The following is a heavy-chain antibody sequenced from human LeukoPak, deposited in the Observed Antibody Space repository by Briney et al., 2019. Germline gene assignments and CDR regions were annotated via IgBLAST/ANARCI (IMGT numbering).Heavy chain of an antibody. CDR1: GGSNSSYY. D-gene: IGHD6-6*01. CDR2: IYYSGST. J-gene: IGHJ4*02. V-gene: IGHV4-59*01. CDR3: ARMDSSSGFDY. Sequence: SETLSLTCTVSGGSNSSYYWSWIRQPPGKGLEWIGYIYYSGSTNYNPSLKSRVTISVDTSKNQFSLKLSSVTAADTAVYYCARMDSSSGFDYWGQGTLVTVSS.